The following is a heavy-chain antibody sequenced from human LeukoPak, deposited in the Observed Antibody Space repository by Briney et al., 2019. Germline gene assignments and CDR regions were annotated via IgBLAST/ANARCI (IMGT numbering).Heavy chain of an antibody. Sequence: GGSLRLSCAASGFTFSSYEMNWVRQAPGKGLEWVSYISSSGSTIYYADSVKGRFTISRDNAKNSLYLQMNSLRAEDTAVYYCARVSLYGDFDYWGQGTLVTVSS. CDR2: ISSSGSTI. D-gene: IGHD4-17*01. J-gene: IGHJ4*02. V-gene: IGHV3-48*03. CDR1: GFTFSSYE. CDR3: ARVSLYGDFDY.